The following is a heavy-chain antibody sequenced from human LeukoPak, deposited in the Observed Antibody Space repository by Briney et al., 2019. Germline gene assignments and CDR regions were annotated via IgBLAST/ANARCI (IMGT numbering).Heavy chain of an antibody. Sequence: GGSLRLSCAASGFTVSSNYMSWVRQAPGKGLEWVSVIYSGGSTYYADSVKGRFTISRDNSKNTLYLRMNSLRAEDTAVYYCARGELELLAGDYWGQGTLVTVSS. V-gene: IGHV3-53*01. CDR3: ARGELELLAGDY. J-gene: IGHJ4*02. CDR2: IYSGGST. CDR1: GFTVSSNY. D-gene: IGHD1-7*01.